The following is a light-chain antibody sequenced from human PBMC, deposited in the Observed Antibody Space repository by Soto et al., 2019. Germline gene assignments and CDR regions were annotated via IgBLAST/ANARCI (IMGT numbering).Light chain of an antibody. J-gene: IGKJ5*01. Sequence: EIVLTQSPGTLSLSPGEIATLSCWASQSVSSSSLAWYQQKPGQAPRLLIYDASSRATGIPDRFSGSGSGTDFTLTISRLEPEDFAVYYCQQYGSSPPITFGQGTRLEIK. CDR2: DAS. CDR3: QQYGSSPPIT. V-gene: IGKV3-20*01. CDR1: QSVSSSS.